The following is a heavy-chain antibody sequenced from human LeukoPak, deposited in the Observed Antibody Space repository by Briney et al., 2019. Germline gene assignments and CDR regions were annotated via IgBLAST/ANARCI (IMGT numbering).Heavy chain of an antibody. CDR2: INGGGSST. V-gene: IGHV3-74*01. CDR1: GFTFSSYW. D-gene: IGHD4-23*01. J-gene: IGHJ5*02. Sequence: GGSLRLSCAASGFTFSSYWMHWVRQAPGKGLVWVSRINGGGSSTSYADSVKGRFTISRDNAKNTLYLQMNSLRAEDTAVYYCAREIWSYGGHGFDPWGQGTLVTVSS. CDR3: AREIWSYGGHGFDP.